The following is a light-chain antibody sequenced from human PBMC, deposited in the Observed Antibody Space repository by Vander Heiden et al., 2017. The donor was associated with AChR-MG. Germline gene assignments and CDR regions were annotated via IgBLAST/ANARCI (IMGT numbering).Light chain of an antibody. V-gene: IGKV3-11*01. Sequence: EIVLTQSPATLSLSPGETATLSCRASQSVSRYLARYQQKPGQAPRLLMFDASHRATGIPARFSGSGSGTGFTLTISSREPEDVAVYYCQQRSSWPRITFGQGTRL. CDR3: QQRSSWPRIT. J-gene: IGKJ5*01. CDR1: QSVSRY. CDR2: DAS.